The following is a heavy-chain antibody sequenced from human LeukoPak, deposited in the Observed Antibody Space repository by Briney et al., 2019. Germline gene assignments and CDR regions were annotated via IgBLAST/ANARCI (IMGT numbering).Heavy chain of an antibody. V-gene: IGHV4-59*08. CDR1: GGSISSYY. Sequence: SGTLSLTCTVSGGSISSYYWSWIRQPPGKGLEWIGYIYYSGSTNYNPSLKSRGTITVDTPKNQFCLQLSSVTAADTGVYYCPSDNTDIASNWFDPWGQGTLVTVSS. J-gene: IGHJ5*02. D-gene: IGHD5-18*01. CDR3: PSDNTDIASNWFDP. CDR2: IYYSGST.